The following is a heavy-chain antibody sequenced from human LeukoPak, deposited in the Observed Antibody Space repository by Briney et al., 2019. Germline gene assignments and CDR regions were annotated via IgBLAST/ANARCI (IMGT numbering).Heavy chain of an antibody. V-gene: IGHV4-34*01. D-gene: IGHD3-10*01. CDR3: ARGPGSGSYFAWFDT. CDR1: SGSFSGYY. CDR2: INQSGST. J-gene: IGHJ5*02. Sequence: SETLSLTCAVYSGSFSGYYWSWTRQPPGKGLEWIGEINQSGSTKYNPSLESRVTISVDTSKNQFSLKPSSMTAADTAVYYCARGPGSGSYFAWFDTWGQGALVTVSS.